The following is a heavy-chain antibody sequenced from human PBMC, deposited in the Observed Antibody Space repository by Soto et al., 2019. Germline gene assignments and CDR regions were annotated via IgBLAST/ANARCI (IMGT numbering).Heavy chain of an antibody. D-gene: IGHD1-26*01. CDR2: VRNSGST. CDR3: ARDLLSGRYGMDV. V-gene: IGHV4-59*01. CDR1: GGSINSDY. Sequence: QVQLQESGPGLVKPSETLSLTCTVSGGSINSDYWSWIRQPPEKGLEWIGYVRNSGSTNYNPSLKSRVTISVDTSKNQFPLKLSSVTAADTGVYYCARDLLSGRYGMDVWGQGTTVTVSS. J-gene: IGHJ6*02.